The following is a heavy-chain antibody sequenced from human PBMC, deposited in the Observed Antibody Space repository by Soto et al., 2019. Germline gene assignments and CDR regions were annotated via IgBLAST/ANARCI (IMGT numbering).Heavy chain of an antibody. V-gene: IGHV4-30-4*01. D-gene: IGHD3-16*01. J-gene: IGHJ6*02. Sequence: QVQLQESCPGLVQPSQTLSLTCTVSGGSISSGDYYWSWIRPPPGKGLEWIGYIYYSGSTYYNPSLKSRVTISVDTAKNQFSLKLSSVTAADTAVYYCARVAAGLRLRFGWGQGTTVTVSS. CDR1: GGSISSGDYY. CDR2: IYYSGST. CDR3: ARVAAGLRLRFG.